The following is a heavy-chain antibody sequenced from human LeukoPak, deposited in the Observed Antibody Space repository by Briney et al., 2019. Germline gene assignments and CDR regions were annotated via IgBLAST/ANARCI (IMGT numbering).Heavy chain of an antibody. CDR1: GFTFSSYA. J-gene: IGHJ4*02. Sequence: GGSLRLSCAASGFTFSSYAMHGVRQAPGKGLEWGAVISYEGSNKYYGDSVKGRFTICRDNSKNTLYLQMNSLRAEETAVYYCAREGTMVRGVIHCWGQGTLVTVSS. V-gene: IGHV3-30*04. D-gene: IGHD3-10*01. CDR3: AREGTMVRGVIHC. CDR2: ISYEGSNK.